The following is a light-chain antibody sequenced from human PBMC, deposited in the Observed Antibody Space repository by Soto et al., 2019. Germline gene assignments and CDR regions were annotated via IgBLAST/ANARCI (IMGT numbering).Light chain of an antibody. CDR3: SSFTGTSYV. CDR1: SSDVGDNNY. J-gene: IGLJ1*01. CDR2: DVS. Sequence: QSVLTQPASVSGSPGQSITISCTGASSDVGDNNYVSWYQQYPGKAPKLMVCDVSNRPSGVSNRFSGSKSGNTASLTISGLQAEDEADYYCSSFTGTSYVFGTGTKVTV. V-gene: IGLV2-14*01.